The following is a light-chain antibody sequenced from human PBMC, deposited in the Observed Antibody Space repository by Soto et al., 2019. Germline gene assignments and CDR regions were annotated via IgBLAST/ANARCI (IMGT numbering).Light chain of an antibody. CDR2: EGS. CDR1: SSNVGNFHL. Sequence: QSVLTQPASVSGSPGQSITISCTGTSSNVGNFHLVSWYQQHRGKAPKLMIYEGSLRPSGVCNRFSGSKSGNTASLTISGLQAEDEADYYCCSYAGYTTYVVFGGGTKLTVL. V-gene: IGLV2-23*01. CDR3: CSYAGYTTYVV. J-gene: IGLJ2*01.